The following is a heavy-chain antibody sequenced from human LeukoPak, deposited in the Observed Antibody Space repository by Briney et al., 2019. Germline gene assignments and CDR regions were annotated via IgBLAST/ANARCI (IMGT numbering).Heavy chain of an antibody. V-gene: IGHV3-30*18. J-gene: IGHJ6*02. CDR3: AKRSPNLEMDV. D-gene: IGHD3-3*01. Sequence: GGSLRLSCAASGFTFNSYGMHWVRQAPGKGLEWVAVISYDGSNKYYADSVKGRFTISRDNSKNTLYLQMNSLRAGDTAVYYCAKRSPNLEMDVWGQGTTVTVSS. CDR2: ISYDGSNK. CDR1: GFTFNSYG.